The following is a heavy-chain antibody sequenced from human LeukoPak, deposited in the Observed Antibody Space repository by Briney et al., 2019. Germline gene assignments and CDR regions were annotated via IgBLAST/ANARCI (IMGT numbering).Heavy chain of an antibody. CDR1: GFTFSSYW. D-gene: IGHD3-3*01. CDR3: ARESYDFWSGYSFYYYYYMDV. V-gene: IGHV3-7*01. Sequence: GGSLRLSCAASGFTFSSYWMSWVRQAPGKGLEWVANIKQDGSEKYYVDSVKGRFTISRDNAKNSLYLQMNSLRAEDTAVYYCARESYDFWSGYSFYYYYYMDVWGKGITVTVSS. CDR2: IKQDGSEK. J-gene: IGHJ6*03.